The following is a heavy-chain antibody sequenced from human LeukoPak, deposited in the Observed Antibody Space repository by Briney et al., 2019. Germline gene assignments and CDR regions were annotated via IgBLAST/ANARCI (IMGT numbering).Heavy chain of an antibody. Sequence: GASVKVSCKASGGTFSSYAISWVRQAPGQGLEWMGGIIPIFGTANYAQKFQGSVTMTADITLDTAYMELSSLRSEDTAMYYCARDLYGSGSNVGDYWGQGTLVTVSS. CDR2: IIPIFGTA. CDR1: GGTFSSYA. CDR3: ARDLYGSGSNVGDY. V-gene: IGHV1-69*06. J-gene: IGHJ4*02. D-gene: IGHD3-10*01.